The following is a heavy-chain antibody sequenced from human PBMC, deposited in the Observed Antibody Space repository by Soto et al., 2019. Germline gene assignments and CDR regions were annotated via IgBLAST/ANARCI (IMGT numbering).Heavy chain of an antibody. D-gene: IGHD3-9*01. Sequence: LRLSCAASGFTFSDYYMSWIRQPPGKGLEWIGYIYYSGSTYYNPSLKSRVTISVDTSKNQFSLKLSSVTAADTAVYYCARDRATLDIDYWGQGTLVTVSS. CDR2: IYYSGST. CDR3: ARDRATLDIDY. CDR1: GFTFSDYY. V-gene: IGHV4-30-4*01. J-gene: IGHJ4*02.